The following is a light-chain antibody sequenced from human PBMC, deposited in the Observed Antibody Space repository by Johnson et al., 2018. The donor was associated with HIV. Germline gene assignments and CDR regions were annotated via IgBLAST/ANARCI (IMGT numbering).Light chain of an antibody. Sequence: QSVLTQPPSVSAAPGQKVTISCSGSSSNIGNNYVSWYQQLPGTATKLLIYENNKRPSGIPDRFSGSKSGTSATLGITGLQTGDEADYYCGTWDSSLSVYVFGTGTKVTVL. V-gene: IGLV1-51*02. CDR2: ENN. CDR1: SSNIGNNY. J-gene: IGLJ1*01. CDR3: GTWDSSLSVYV.